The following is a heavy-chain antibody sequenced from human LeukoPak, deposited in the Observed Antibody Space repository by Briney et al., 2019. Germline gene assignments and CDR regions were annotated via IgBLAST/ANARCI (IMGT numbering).Heavy chain of an antibody. D-gene: IGHD3-9*01. CDR2: ISYDGSNK. CDR1: GFTFSSYG. V-gene: IGHV3-30*18. Sequence: GGSLRLSCAASGFTFSSYGMHWVRRAPGKGPEWVAVISYDGSNKYYADSVKGRFTISRDNSKNTLYLQMNSLRAEDTAVYYCAKDMGRVLRYFDWLLPSLDYWGQGTLVTVSS. J-gene: IGHJ4*02. CDR3: AKDMGRVLRYFDWLLPSLDY.